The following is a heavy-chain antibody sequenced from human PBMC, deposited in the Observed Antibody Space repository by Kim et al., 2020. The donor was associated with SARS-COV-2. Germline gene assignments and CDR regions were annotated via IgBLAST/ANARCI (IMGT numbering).Heavy chain of an antibody. CDR2: ISWNSGSI. V-gene: IGHV3-9*01. Sequence: GGSLRLSCAASGFTFDDYAMHWVRQAPGKGLEWVSGISWNSGSIGYADSVKGRFTISRDNAKNSLYLQMNSLRAEDTALYYCAKAGYSSSWYDRDPFDYWGQGTLVTVSS. J-gene: IGHJ4*02. D-gene: IGHD6-13*01. CDR3: AKAGYSSSWYDRDPFDY. CDR1: GFTFDDYA.